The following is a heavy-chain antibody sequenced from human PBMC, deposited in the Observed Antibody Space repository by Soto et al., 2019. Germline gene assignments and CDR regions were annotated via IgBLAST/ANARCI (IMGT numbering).Heavy chain of an antibody. CDR1: GGSFSGYY. CDR2: INHSGST. D-gene: IGHD3-10*02. Sequence: PSETLSLTCAVYGGSFSGYYWSWIRQPPGKGLEWIGEINHSGSTNYNPSLKSRVTISVDTSKNQFSLKLSSVTAADTAVYYCARVRSNYFRPPPSHYYGMNVWGQGTTVTVSS. V-gene: IGHV4-34*01. CDR3: ARVRSNYFRPPPSHYYGMNV. J-gene: IGHJ6*02.